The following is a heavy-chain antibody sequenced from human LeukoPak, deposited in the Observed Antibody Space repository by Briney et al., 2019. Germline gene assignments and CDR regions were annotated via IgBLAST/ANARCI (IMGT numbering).Heavy chain of an antibody. Sequence: GESLRLSCAASGFTFSNYWIHWVRQVPGMGLEWVSRINGDGCSTDYADSVKGRFTISRDNSKNTLYLQMNSLRAEDTAVYYCAAVGHSSGYNDAFDIWGQGTMVTVSS. CDR1: GFTFSNYW. CDR2: INGDGCST. V-gene: IGHV3-74*01. J-gene: IGHJ3*02. CDR3: AAVGHSSGYNDAFDI. D-gene: IGHD3-22*01.